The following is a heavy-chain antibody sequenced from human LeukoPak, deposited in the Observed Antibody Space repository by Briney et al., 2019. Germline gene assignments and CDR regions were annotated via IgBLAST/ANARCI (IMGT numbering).Heavy chain of an antibody. Sequence: SETLSLTCAVSGGSISSDDYSWSWLRQPPGKGLEWIGYIYHSGSTYYNPSLKSRVTVSVDTSKNQFSLELSSVTAADTAVYYCARYFTYYYDTTFDYWGQGTLVTVSS. CDR3: ARYFTYYYDTTFDY. CDR1: GGSISSDDYS. J-gene: IGHJ4*02. D-gene: IGHD3-22*01. V-gene: IGHV4-30-2*01. CDR2: IYHSGST.